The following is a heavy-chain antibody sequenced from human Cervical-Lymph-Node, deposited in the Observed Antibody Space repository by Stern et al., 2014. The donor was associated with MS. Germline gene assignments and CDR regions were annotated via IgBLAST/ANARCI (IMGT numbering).Heavy chain of an antibody. J-gene: IGHJ3*02. CDR1: GFTFSSYS. D-gene: IGHD3-16*01. CDR2: ISSSSSYI. Sequence: VQLVESGGGLVKPGGSLRLSCAASGFTFSSYSMNWVRQAPGKGLEWVSSISSSSSYIYYADSVKGRFTISRDNAKNSLYLQMNSLRAEDTAVYYCARDLRGDDAFDIWGQGTMVTVSS. CDR3: ARDLRGDDAFDI. V-gene: IGHV3-21*01.